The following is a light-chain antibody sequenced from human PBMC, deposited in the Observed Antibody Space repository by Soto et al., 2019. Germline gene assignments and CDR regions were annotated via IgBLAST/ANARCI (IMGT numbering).Light chain of an antibody. J-gene: IGKJ1*01. CDR2: AAS. CDR3: QQYFASSWT. Sequence: EIVLTQSPGTLSLSPGERATLSCRASQSISSTYLAWYRQKSGQAPRLLIYAASSRATGIPDRFSGSGSETDFTLTISRLEPEDFAVYYCQQYFASSWTFGQGTRVEIK. CDR1: QSISSTY. V-gene: IGKV3-20*01.